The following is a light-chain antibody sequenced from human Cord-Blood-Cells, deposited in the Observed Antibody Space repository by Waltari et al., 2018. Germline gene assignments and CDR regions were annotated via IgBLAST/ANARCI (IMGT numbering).Light chain of an antibody. CDR3: LLYYGGAQLWV. V-gene: IGLV7-43*01. CDR2: STT. CDR1: TGAVTSGYY. J-gene: IGLJ3*02. Sequence: QTVVTQEPSLTVSPGGTVTLTCASSTGAVTSGYYPNWFQQKPGKAPRALIYSTTNTPSWTPARFSGSLLGGKAALTLSGVQPEDEAEYYCLLYYGGAQLWVFGGGTKLTVL.